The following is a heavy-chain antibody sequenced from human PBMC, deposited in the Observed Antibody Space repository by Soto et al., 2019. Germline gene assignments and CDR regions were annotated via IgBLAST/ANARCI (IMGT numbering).Heavy chain of an antibody. J-gene: IGHJ6*02. D-gene: IGHD4-4*01. V-gene: IGHV1-69*01. CDR1: GGTFSSYA. Sequence: QVPLVQSGAEVKKPGSSVKVSCKASGGTFSSYAISWVLQAPEQGLEWMGGIITIFGTANYAQQFQGRVTISADEVTSTAYRELSSLRAEDTAVYYCARWSEVTYGMDVWGQGTTVTVSS. CDR3: ARWSEVTYGMDV. CDR2: IITIFGTA.